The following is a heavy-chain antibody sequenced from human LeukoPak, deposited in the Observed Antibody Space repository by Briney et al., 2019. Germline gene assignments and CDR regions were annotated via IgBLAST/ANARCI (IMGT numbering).Heavy chain of an antibody. J-gene: IGHJ4*02. D-gene: IGHD3-10*01. CDR3: ARPDYYAHSIDY. V-gene: IGHV4-34*01. CDR2: INHSGNT. CDR1: VGSFSDHY. Sequence: PSETLSLTCAVYVGSFSDHYWAWIRQPPGKGLEWIGEINHSGNTNYNSFFKSRVTISVDTSKNQFSLKLSSVTAADTAVYYCARPDYYAHSIDYWGQGTLVTVSS.